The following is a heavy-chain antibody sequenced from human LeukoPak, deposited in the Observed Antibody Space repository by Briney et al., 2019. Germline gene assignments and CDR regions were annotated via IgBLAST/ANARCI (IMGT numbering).Heavy chain of an antibody. Sequence: ASVKVSCKASGYTFTGYYMHWVRQAPGQGLEWMGLINPNSGDTNYAQNFQGRVTVTRDTSISTAYMELSRLTSDDTAVYYCASVVATGGYWGQGTLVTVSS. V-gene: IGHV1-2*02. CDR2: INPNSGDT. J-gene: IGHJ4*02. D-gene: IGHD5-12*01. CDR3: ASVVATGGY. CDR1: GYTFTGYY.